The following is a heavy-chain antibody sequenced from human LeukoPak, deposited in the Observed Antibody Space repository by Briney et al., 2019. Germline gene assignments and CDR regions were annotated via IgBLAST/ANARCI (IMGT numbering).Heavy chain of an antibody. CDR2: IYYSGSG. CDR1: GGSIISTDSY. J-gene: IGHJ4*02. D-gene: IGHD1-26*01. CDR3: ARVEESGYVDY. V-gene: IGHV4-30-4*01. Sequence: SQTLSLTCTVSGGSIISTDSYWSWIRQPPGKGLEWIGYIYYSGSGYNNPSLTSRVTISLDTSKNQFPLKLSSVTAADTAVYFCARVEESGYVDYWGQGTLVSVSS.